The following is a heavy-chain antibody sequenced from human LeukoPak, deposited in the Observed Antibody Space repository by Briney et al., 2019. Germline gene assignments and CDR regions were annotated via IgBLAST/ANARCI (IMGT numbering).Heavy chain of an antibody. CDR3: ARDPSAMGVVDY. V-gene: IGHV3-21*01. CDR2: ISSSRSYI. Sequence: GGSLRLSCAASGFTFSIYSMNCVRQAPGKGLEWVSSISSSRSYIYYADSVKGRFTISRDNAKNSLYLQMNSLRAEDTAVYYCARDPSAMGVVDYWGQGTLVTVSS. D-gene: IGHD5-18*01. J-gene: IGHJ4*02. CDR1: GFTFSIYS.